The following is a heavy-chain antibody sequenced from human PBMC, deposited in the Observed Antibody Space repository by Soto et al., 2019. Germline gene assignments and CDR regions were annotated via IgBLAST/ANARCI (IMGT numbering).Heavy chain of an antibody. V-gene: IGHV4-34*01. D-gene: IGHD5-12*01. CDR2: INHSGST. J-gene: IGHJ4*02. Sequence: SETLSLTCAVYGGSFSGYYWIWIRQPPGKGLEWIGEINHSGSTNYNPSLKSRVTISVDTSKNQFSLKLSSVTAADTAVYYCARGSNGIVATISERLYYFDYWGQGTLVTVSS. CDR3: ARGSNGIVATISERLYYFDY. CDR1: GGSFSGYY.